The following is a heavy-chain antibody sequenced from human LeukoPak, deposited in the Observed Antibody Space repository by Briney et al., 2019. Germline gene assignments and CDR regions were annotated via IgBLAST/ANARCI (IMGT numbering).Heavy chain of an antibody. CDR3: ARAYGSGSYLEYYFGY. CDR2: INSDGSST. J-gene: IGHJ4*02. D-gene: IGHD3-10*01. CDR1: GFTFSSYW. Sequence: GGSPRLSCAASGFTFSSYWMHWVRQAPGKGLVWVSRINSDGSSTSYADSVKGRFTISRDNAKNTLYLQMNSLRAEDTAVYYCARAYGSGSYLEYYFGYWGQGTLVTVSS. V-gene: IGHV3-74*01.